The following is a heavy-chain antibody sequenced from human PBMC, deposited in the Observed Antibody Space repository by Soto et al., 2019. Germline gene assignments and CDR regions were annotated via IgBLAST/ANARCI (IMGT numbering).Heavy chain of an antibody. V-gene: IGHV4-34*12. J-gene: IGHJ6*02. CDR3: ARQRPTDGKWEFANYYGMDV. CDR1: GWSFSAYY. Sequence: PSETLSLTCAVYGWSFSAYYWSWVRQPPGKGLEWIGEIIHSESTKYNPSLKSRVTISVETSKNQFSLKLRYVTAAEKAVYYCARQRPTDGKWEFANYYGMDVWGQGTTITVAS. CDR2: IIHSEST. D-gene: IGHD1-26*01.